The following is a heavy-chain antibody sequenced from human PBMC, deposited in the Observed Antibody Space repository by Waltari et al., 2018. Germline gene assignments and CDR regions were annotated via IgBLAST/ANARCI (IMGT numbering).Heavy chain of an antibody. CDR1: GFTFRSYS. CDR2: ISSSSSYI. CDR3: ARSIAAAGTVDY. D-gene: IGHD6-13*01. J-gene: IGHJ4*02. Sequence: EVQLVESGGGLVKPGGSLRLSCAASGFTFRSYSMNWVRQAPGKGLEWVSSISSSSSYIYYADSVKGRFTISRDNAKNSLYLQMNSLRAEDTAVYYCARSIAAAGTVDYWGQGTLVTVSS. V-gene: IGHV3-21*01.